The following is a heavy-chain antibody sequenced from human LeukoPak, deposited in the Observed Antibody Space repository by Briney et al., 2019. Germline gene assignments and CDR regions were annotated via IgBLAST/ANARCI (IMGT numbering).Heavy chain of an antibody. CDR2: ISYDGSNK. Sequence: GTSLRLSCAASGFTFSTYVMHWVRQAPGKGLEGVAVISYDGSNKYYASSVMGRFTISRDNSKNTLFLQMNSLRAEDTAVYFCARYSEVYYYVDVWGTRTTVTVSS. CDR3: ARYSEVYYYVDV. D-gene: IGHD2-21*01. J-gene: IGHJ6*03. CDR1: GFTFSTYV. V-gene: IGHV3-30*04.